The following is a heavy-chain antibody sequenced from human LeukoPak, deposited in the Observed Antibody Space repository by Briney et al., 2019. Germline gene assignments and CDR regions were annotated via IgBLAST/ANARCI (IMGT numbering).Heavy chain of an antibody. CDR3: ARDSSEFRSLIPH. V-gene: IGHV1-46*01. CDR1: GYTFTSYY. CDR2: INPSGGST. J-gene: IGHJ1*01. Sequence: ASVKVSCKASGYTFTSYYMHWVRQAPGQGLEWMGIINPSGGSTSYAQKFQGRVTMTRDTSTSTAYMELGSLRSEDTAVYYCARDSSEFRSLIPHWGQGTLVTVSS. D-gene: IGHD2-21*01.